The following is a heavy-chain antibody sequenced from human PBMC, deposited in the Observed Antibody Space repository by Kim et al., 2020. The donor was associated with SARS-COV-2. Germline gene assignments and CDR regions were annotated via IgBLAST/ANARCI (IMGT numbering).Heavy chain of an antibody. CDR1: GGSISSSSYY. CDR3: ARGMSYYGPWFDY. V-gene: IGHV4-39*01. CDR2: IYYSGST. D-gene: IGHD1-26*01. J-gene: IGHJ4*02. Sequence: SETLSLTCTVSGGSISSSSYYWGWIRQPPGKGLEWIGSIYYSGSTYYNPSLKSRVTISVDTSKNQFSLKLSSVTAADTAVYYCARGMSYYGPWFDYWGQGTLVTVSS.